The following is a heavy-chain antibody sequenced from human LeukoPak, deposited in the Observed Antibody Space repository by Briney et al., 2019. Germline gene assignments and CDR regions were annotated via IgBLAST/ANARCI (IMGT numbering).Heavy chain of an antibody. V-gene: IGHV3-74*01. CDR1: GFTFSSSW. Sequence: RRSLRLSCAASGFTFSSSWMHWVRQAPGKGLVWVLRINNDGSSTSYADSVKGRFTISRDNAKDTLYLQMNSLRAEDTAVYYCAREGDYWGQGTLVTVSS. J-gene: IGHJ4*02. CDR2: INNDGSST. CDR3: AREGDY.